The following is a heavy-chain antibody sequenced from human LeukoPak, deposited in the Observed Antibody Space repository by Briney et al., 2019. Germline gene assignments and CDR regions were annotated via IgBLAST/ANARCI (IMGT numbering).Heavy chain of an antibody. CDR3: AKGHYYDSSGYGLWDY. CDR1: GFTFSSYA. J-gene: IGHJ4*02. CDR2: ISGSGGST. Sequence: GGSLRLSCAASGFTFSSYAMSWVRQAPGKGLEWVSAISGSGGSTYYADSVKGRFTISRDNSKNTLYLQMNSLGAEDTAVYYCAKGHYYDSSGYGLWDYWGQGTLVTVSS. V-gene: IGHV3-23*01. D-gene: IGHD3-22*01.